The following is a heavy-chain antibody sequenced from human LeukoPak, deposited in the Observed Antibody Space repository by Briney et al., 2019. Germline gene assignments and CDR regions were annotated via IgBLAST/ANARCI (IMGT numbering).Heavy chain of an antibody. V-gene: IGHV3-21*01. D-gene: IGHD4-17*01. J-gene: IGHJ4*02. CDR2: ISSSSSYI. CDR3: ARDLNTVPYY. CDR1: GFTFSSYS. Sequence: GRSLRLSCAASGFTFSSYSMNWVRQAPGEGLEWVSSISSSSSYIYYADSVKGRFTISRDNAKNSLYLQMNSLRAEDTAVYYCARDLNTVPYYWGQGTLVTVSS.